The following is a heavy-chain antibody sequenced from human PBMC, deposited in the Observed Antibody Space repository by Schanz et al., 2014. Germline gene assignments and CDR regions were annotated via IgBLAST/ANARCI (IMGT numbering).Heavy chain of an antibody. J-gene: IGHJ4*02. D-gene: IGHD1-26*01. CDR1: GFTFSSYA. CDR3: ARGGSGSHYRLDY. Sequence: EVQLLESGGGLVQPGGSLRLSCAASGFTFSSYAMSWVRQAPGKGLEWVSAISGSGTTTYYADSVKGRFTISRDNSKNTLHLHMNSLRPEDTGLYFCARGGSGSHYRLDYWGQGTLVIVSS. CDR2: ISGSGTTT. V-gene: IGHV3-23*01.